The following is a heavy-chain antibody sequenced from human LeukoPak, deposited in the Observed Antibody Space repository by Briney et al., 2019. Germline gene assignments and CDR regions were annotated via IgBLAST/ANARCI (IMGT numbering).Heavy chain of an antibody. D-gene: IGHD6-19*01. V-gene: IGHV4-39*01. CDR3: ARSGLYSSYFDY. Sequence: SETLSHTCTVSGGSISSSSYYWGWIRQPPGKGLEWIGSIYYSGSTYYNPSLKSRVTISVDTSKNQFSLKLSSVTAADTAVYYCARSGLYSSYFDYWGQGTLVAVSS. CDR1: GGSISSSSYY. J-gene: IGHJ4*02. CDR2: IYYSGST.